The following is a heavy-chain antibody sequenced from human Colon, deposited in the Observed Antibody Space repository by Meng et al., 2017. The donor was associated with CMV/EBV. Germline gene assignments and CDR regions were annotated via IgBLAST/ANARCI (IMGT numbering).Heavy chain of an antibody. V-gene: IGHV4-39*01. D-gene: IGHD6-19*01. Sequence: SETLSLTCTVSGGSISTTPYHWGWFRPAPGKGLEWIGRMYYSGSTYYTPSLKSRVTISVDKSKNQFSLRVSSVTAADTAVYYCARAAVPAASSWFDPWGQGTLVNVSS. CDR2: MYYSGST. CDR1: GGSISTTPYH. CDR3: ARAAVPAASSWFDP. J-gene: IGHJ5*02.